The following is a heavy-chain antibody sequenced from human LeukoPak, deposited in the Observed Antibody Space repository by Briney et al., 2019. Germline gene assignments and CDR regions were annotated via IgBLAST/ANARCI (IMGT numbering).Heavy chain of an antibody. Sequence: GGSLRLSCAVSGFTFSSYVMSWVRQAPGKGLEWVSAISGSGGSTYYADSVRGRFAISRDNSKSTLSLQMNSLRAEDTAIYYCATYRQVLLPFESWGQGTLVTVSS. D-gene: IGHD2-8*02. V-gene: IGHV3-23*01. CDR1: GFTFSSYV. J-gene: IGHJ4*02. CDR3: ATYRQVLLPFES. CDR2: ISGSGGST.